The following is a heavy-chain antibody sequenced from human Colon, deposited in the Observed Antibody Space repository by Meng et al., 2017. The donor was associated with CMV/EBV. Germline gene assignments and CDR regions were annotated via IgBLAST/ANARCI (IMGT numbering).Heavy chain of an antibody. CDR1: GYSFTGYY. Sequence: ASVKVSCKASGYSFTGYYLHWVRQAPGQGVDWMGWINPNTGATKYAQSFQGRVTISADKSISTAYLQWSSLKASDTAIYYCARGGVVNGLDVWGQGTSVTVSS. CDR3: ARGGVVNGLDV. CDR2: INPNTGAT. V-gene: IGHV1-2*02. D-gene: IGHD3-3*01. J-gene: IGHJ6*02.